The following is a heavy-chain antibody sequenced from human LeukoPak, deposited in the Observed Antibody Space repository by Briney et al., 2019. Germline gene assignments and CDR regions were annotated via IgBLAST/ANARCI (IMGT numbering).Heavy chain of an antibody. D-gene: IGHD5-18*01. CDR1: GFTFSSCW. J-gene: IGHJ4*02. Sequence: GGSLRLSCAAPGFTFSSCWMTWVRQAPGKGLEWVANINQDGSAKYYVDSVKDRFTVSRDNAQNSLYLQVNSLRAEDTAVYYCARGGYSFGSFDYWGQGTLLTVSS. CDR2: INQDGSAK. CDR3: ARGGYSFGSFDY. V-gene: IGHV3-7*05.